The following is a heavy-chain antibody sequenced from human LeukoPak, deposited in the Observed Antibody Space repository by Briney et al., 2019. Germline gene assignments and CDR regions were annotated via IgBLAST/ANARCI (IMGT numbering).Heavy chain of an antibody. CDR2: IYSDGDT. V-gene: IGHV3-53*01. J-gene: IGHJ4*02. CDR1: GFSVSSSY. D-gene: IGHD6-19*01. CDR3: ARRYSSGWWIDY. Sequence: GGSLRLSCAASGFSVSSSYMNWARQAPGKGLEWVSIIYSDGDTYYADSVRGRFTISRDNSKNTLYLQMNTLRAEDTAVYYCARRYSSGWWIDYWGQGSLVTVSS.